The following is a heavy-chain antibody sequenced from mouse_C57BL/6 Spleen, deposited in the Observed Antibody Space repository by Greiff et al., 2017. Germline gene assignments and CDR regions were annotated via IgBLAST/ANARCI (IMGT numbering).Heavy chain of an antibody. V-gene: IGHV1-85*01. J-gene: IGHJ1*03. CDR2: IYPRDGST. D-gene: IGHD1-1*01. CDR3: ARYHYYGSSYGYSDV. Sequence: QVQLQQSGPELVKPGASVKLSCKASGYTFTSYDINWVKQRPGQGLEWIGWIYPRDGSTKYNEKFKGKATLTVDTSSSTAYMERHSLTSEDSAVYFCARYHYYGSSYGYSDVWGTGTTVTVSS. CDR1: GYTFTSYD.